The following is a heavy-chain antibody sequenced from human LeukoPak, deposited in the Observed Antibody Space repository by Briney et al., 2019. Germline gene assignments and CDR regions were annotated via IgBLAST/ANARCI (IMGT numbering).Heavy chain of an antibody. V-gene: IGHV4-39*01. Sequence: SETLSLTCTVSGGSISSSSYYWRWIRQPPGKGLEWIGSIYYSGSTYYNASLKSRATISVDTSKNQFSLKLSSVTAADTAVNYCARHGVNVVGPAARGVPYDAFDIWGQGTVVTVSS. CDR3: ARHGVNVVGPAARGVPYDAFDI. CDR2: IYYSGST. CDR1: GGSISSSSYY. D-gene: IGHD2-2*01. J-gene: IGHJ3*02.